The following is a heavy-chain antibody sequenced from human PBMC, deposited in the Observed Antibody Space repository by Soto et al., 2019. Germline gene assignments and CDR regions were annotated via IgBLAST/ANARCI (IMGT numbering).Heavy chain of an antibody. V-gene: IGHV1-3*01. CDR1: GYTFSSCA. CDR3: ARGVAFLDY. J-gene: IGHJ4*02. Sequence: ASVKVSCKASGYTFSSCAIHWVRQAPGQGLEWMGWIHAGNGNTKYSQSFQGRVTISRDTSATTAYMELNSLRSEDTAVYYCARGVAFLDYWGQGTLVTVSS. CDR2: IHAGNGNT. D-gene: IGHD2-15*01.